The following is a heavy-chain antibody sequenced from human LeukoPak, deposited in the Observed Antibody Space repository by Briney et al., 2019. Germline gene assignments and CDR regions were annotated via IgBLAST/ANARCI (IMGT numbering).Heavy chain of an antibody. V-gene: IGHV3-11*01. J-gene: IGHJ4*02. Sequence: PGGSQRLSCAASGFTFSDYDMSWIRQAPGQGLEWASYISSSGSTVYYADSVKGRFTISRDNAKNSLYLQMNGLRAEDTAVYYCARELIMVRGVIGYWGQGTLVTVSS. CDR1: GFTFSDYD. CDR3: ARELIMVRGVIGY. D-gene: IGHD3-10*01. CDR2: ISSSGSTV.